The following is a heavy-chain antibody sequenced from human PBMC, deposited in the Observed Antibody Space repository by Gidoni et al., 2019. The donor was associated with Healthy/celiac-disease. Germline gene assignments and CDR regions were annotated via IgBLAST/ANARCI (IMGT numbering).Heavy chain of an antibody. CDR1: AFPSGSYG. J-gene: IGHJ4*02. Sequence: VPLLDSRGRLVLHERSLILPVLASAFPSGSYGMSSVRQAPGKGLEWVASIRGSCGSTYYEDTVKGQFTITRDKYKNTLHLQMNRLRVEDTDVYYYEKDLQGGFGVRGIDYWGQGTMVTVSS. V-gene: IGHV3-23*01. CDR3: EKDLQGGFGVRGIDY. CDR2: IRGSCGST. D-gene: IGHD3-10*01.